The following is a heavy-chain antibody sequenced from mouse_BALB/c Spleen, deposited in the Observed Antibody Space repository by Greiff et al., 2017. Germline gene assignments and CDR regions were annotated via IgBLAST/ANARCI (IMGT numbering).Heavy chain of an antibody. Sequence: EVQLQQSGAELVRTGASVKLSCTASGFNIKDYYMHWVKRRPEQGLEWIGWIDPENGDTEYAPKFQGKATMTADTSSNTAYLQLSSLTSEDTAVYYCNGYRAWFAYWGQGTLVTVSA. CDR2: IDPENGDT. CDR3: NGYRAWFAY. J-gene: IGHJ3*01. D-gene: IGHD2-14*01. CDR1: GFNIKDYY. V-gene: IGHV14-4*02.